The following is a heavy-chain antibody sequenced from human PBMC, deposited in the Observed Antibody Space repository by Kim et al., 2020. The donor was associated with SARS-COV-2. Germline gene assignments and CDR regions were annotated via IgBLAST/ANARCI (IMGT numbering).Heavy chain of an antibody. V-gene: IGHV3-33*01. Sequence: TNNDYADAGQGEFTISRNNSKHTLYLQMNNLRAEDTAVYYCARGSGAGDYWGQGTLVTVSS. CDR2: TNN. J-gene: IGHJ4*02. D-gene: IGHD1-26*01. CDR3: ARGSGAGDY.